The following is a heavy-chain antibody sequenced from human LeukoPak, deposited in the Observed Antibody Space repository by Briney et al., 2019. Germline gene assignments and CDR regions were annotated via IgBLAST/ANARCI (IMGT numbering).Heavy chain of an antibody. D-gene: IGHD3-10*02. CDR3: AELGITMIGGV. CDR2: ISPSGDIT. V-gene: IGHV3-23*01. CDR1: GFTFSNHG. Sequence: PGGSLRLSCTASGFTFSNHGMDWVRQAPGKGLEWVSGISPSGDITYYADSVKGRFTISRDNAKNSLYLQMNSLRAEDTAVYYCAELGITMIGGVWGKGTTVTISS. J-gene: IGHJ6*04.